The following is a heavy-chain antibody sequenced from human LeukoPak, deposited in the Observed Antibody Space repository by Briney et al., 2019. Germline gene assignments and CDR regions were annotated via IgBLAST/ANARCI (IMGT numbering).Heavy chain of an antibody. V-gene: IGHV3-66*01. CDR3: ARAYSSGWYIMDY. J-gene: IGHJ4*02. D-gene: IGHD6-19*01. CDR2: IYSGGST. Sequence: PGGSLRLSCAASGFTVSSNYMSWVRQAPGKGLEWVSVIYSGGSTYYADSVKGRFTISRDNSKNTLYLQMNSLRAEDTAVYYCARAYSSGWYIMDYWGQGTLVTVSS. CDR1: GFTVSSNY.